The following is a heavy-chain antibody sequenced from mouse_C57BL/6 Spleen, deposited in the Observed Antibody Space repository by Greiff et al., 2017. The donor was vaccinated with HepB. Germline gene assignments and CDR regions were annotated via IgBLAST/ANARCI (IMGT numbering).Heavy chain of an antibody. V-gene: IGHV1-82*01. CDR2: IYPGDGDT. D-gene: IGHD2-4*01. Sequence: VQLQQSGPELVKPGASVKISCKASGYAFSSSWMNWVKQRPGKGLEWIGRIYPGDGDTNYNGKFKGKATLTADKSSSTAYMQLSSLTSEDSAVYFCARGGDYDEVDYWGQGTTLTVSS. CDR3: ARGGDYDEVDY. J-gene: IGHJ2*01. CDR1: GYAFSSSW.